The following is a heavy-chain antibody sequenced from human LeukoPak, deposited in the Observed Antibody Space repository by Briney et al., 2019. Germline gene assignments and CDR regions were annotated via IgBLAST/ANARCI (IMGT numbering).Heavy chain of an antibody. CDR3: AKDYPGRPTPYYYYYMDV. Sequence: GASVKVSCKASGYTFTGYYMHWVRQAPGQGPEWMGWINPNSGGTNYAQKFQGRVTMTEDTSTDTAYMELSSLRSEDTAVYYCAKDYPGRPTPYYYYYMDVWGKGTTVTVSS. D-gene: IGHD2-15*01. CDR2: INPNSGGT. CDR1: GYTFTGYY. V-gene: IGHV1-2*02. J-gene: IGHJ6*03.